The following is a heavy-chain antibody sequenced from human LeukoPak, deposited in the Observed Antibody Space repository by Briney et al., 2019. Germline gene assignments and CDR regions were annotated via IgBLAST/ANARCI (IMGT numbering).Heavy chain of an antibody. J-gene: IGHJ4*02. CDR3: ARTGGRYASSWYDY. Sequence: GGSLRLFCAASGFTFSIYSMNWVRQAPGKGLEWVSAITSSSTSIYYADSVKGRFTISRDNAKNSLYLQMNSLRAEDTAIYYCARTGGRYASSWYDYWGQGTLVTVSS. D-gene: IGHD6-13*01. V-gene: IGHV3-21*01. CDR1: GFTFSIYS. CDR2: ITSSSTSI.